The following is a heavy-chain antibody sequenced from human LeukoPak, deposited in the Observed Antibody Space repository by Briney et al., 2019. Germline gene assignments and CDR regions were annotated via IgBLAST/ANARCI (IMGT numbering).Heavy chain of an antibody. CDR3: ARQGRSGYYSAFQWFDP. CDR1: GYTFTSYG. D-gene: IGHD3-22*01. V-gene: IGHV1-18*01. Sequence: ASVKVSCKASGYTFTSYGISWVRQAPGQGLEWMGWISAYNGNTNYAQKLQGRVTMTTDTSTSTAYMELRSLRSDDTAVYYCARQGRSGYYSAFQWFDPWGQGTLVTVSS. J-gene: IGHJ5*02. CDR2: ISAYNGNT.